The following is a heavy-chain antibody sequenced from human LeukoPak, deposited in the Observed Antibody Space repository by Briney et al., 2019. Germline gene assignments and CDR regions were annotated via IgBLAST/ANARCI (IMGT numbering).Heavy chain of an antibody. V-gene: IGHV3-21*01. J-gene: IGHJ4*02. CDR2: ISSSSSYI. CDR1: GFTFSNYN. CDR3: ARDSQAVGTDFNY. Sequence: GGSLRLSCAASGFTFSNYNMNWVRQAPGKGLEWVSSISSSSSYITYADSVKGRFTISRDNAKNSLYLQMHSLRAEDTAVYYCARDSQAVGTDFNYWGQGTLVTVSS. D-gene: IGHD6-13*01.